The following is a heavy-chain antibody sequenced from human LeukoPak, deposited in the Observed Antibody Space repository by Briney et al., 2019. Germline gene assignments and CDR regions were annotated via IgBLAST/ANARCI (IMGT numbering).Heavy chain of an antibody. Sequence: SQTLSLTCTVSGGSISSGSYYWSWIRQPAGKGLEWIGRIYTSGSTNYNPSLKSRVTISVDTSKNQFSLKLSSVTAADTAVYYCARGLWFGELLDAFDIWGQGTMVTVSS. V-gene: IGHV4-61*02. CDR1: GGSISSGSYY. CDR2: IYTSGST. J-gene: IGHJ3*02. CDR3: ARGLWFGELLDAFDI. D-gene: IGHD3-10*01.